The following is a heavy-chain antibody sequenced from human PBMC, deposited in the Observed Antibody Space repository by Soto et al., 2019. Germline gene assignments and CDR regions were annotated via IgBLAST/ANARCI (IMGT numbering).Heavy chain of an antibody. D-gene: IGHD1-7*01. V-gene: IGHV3-7*03. CDR2: IKQDGSEK. CDR3: AMSQDVELGIFPYYFDY. J-gene: IGHJ4*02. Sequence: GESLKISCAASGFTFSSYWMSWVRQAPGKGLEWVANIKQDGSEKYYVDSVKGRFTISRDNAKNSLYLQMNSLRAEDTAVYYCAMSQDVELGIFPYYFDYWGQGTLVTVSS. CDR1: GFTFSSYW.